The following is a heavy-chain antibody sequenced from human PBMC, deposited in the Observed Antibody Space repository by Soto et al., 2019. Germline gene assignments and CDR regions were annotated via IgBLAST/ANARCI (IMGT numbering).Heavy chain of an antibody. D-gene: IGHD2-2*01. J-gene: IGHJ6*03. CDR1: GGSISSYY. CDR2: IYYSGST. Sequence: SETLSLTCTVSGGSISSYYWSWIRQPPGKGLEWIGYIYYSGSTNYNPSLKSRVTISVDTSKNQFSLKLSSVTAADTAVYYCARVYCSSTSCPYYYYYYMDVWGKGTTVTVSS. CDR3: ARVYCSSTSCPYYYYYYMDV. V-gene: IGHV4-59*08.